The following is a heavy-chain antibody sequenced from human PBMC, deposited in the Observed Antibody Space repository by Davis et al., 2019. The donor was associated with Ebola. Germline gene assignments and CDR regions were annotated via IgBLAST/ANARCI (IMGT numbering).Heavy chain of an antibody. D-gene: IGHD3-10*01. V-gene: IGHV1-3*01. J-gene: IGHJ4*02. Sequence: ASVKVSCKASGYTFTIYAMHWVRQAPGQRLEWMGWINAGNGNTKYSQKFQGRVTITRDTSASTAYMELRSLRSDDTAVYYCTISYYGSGSYTDYWGQGTLVTVSS. CDR1: GYTFTIYA. CDR2: INAGNGNT. CDR3: TISYYGSGSYTDY.